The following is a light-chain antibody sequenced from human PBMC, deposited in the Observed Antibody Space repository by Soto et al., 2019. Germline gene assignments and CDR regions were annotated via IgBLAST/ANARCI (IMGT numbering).Light chain of an antibody. CDR2: GAS. CDR1: QSVSSSY. CDR3: HQSGSSPLT. Sequence: EIVLTQSPGTLSLSPGERATLSCRASQSVSSSYLAWYQQKPGQPPRLLIYGASSRATGIPDRFSGSGSGTDFTLTINRLEPEDFAVYYCHQSGSSPLTFGPGTKV. V-gene: IGKV3-20*01. J-gene: IGKJ3*01.